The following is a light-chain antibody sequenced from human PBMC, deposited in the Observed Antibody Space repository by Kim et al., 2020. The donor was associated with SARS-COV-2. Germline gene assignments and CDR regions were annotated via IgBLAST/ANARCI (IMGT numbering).Light chain of an antibody. J-gene: IGLJ3*02. Sequence: QSALTQPASVSGSPGQSITISCTGTSSDVGAYNYVSWYQQHPGKAPKVMIYDVSKRPSGVSDRFSASKSGNTASLIISGLQAEDEADYYCSSYPSSTTLVFGGGTQLTVL. CDR3: SSYPSSTTLV. V-gene: IGLV2-14*01. CDR2: DVS. CDR1: SSDVGAYNY.